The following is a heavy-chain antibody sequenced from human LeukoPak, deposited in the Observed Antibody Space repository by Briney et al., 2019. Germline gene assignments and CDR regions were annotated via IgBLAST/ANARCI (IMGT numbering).Heavy chain of an antibody. CDR3: AKGSYCGGDCYSSPVDY. J-gene: IGHJ4*02. Sequence: GGSLRLSCAASGFTLDDYAMHWVRQAPGKGLEWVSGISWNSGSIGYADSVKGRFTISRDNAKNSLYQQMNSLRAEDTALYYCAKGSYCGGDCYSSPVDYWGQGTLVTVSS. D-gene: IGHD2-21*02. V-gene: IGHV3-9*01. CDR2: ISWNSGSI. CDR1: GFTLDDYA.